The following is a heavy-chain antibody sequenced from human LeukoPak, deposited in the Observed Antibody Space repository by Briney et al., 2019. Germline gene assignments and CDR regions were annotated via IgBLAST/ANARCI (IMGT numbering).Heavy chain of an antibody. CDR3: ARRPGYCGGDCYFDY. CDR2: IIPIFGTA. V-gene: IGHV1-69*13. D-gene: IGHD2-21*02. J-gene: IGHJ4*02. Sequence: GASVKVSCKASGGTFSSYAISWVRQAPGQGLEWMGGIIPIFGTANYAQKFQGRVTITADESTSTAYMELSSLRSEDTAVYYCARRPGYCGGDCYFDYWGQGTLATVSS. CDR1: GGTFSSYA.